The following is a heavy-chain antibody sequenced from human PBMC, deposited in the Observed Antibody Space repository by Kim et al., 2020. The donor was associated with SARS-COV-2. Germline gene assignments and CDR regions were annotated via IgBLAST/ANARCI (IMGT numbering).Heavy chain of an antibody. Sequence: GGSLRLSCAASGFAFSSHWMHWVRQTPGKGLVWVSRIYDDGTATNYADSVKGRFTISRDNAKNTVYLQMNSLRAEDTAVYYCGRGHRSGYYVDYWGQGTLVNVS. J-gene: IGHJ4*02. CDR3: GRGHRSGYYVDY. CDR1: GFAFSSHW. CDR2: IYDDGTAT. V-gene: IGHV3-74*01. D-gene: IGHD3-22*01.